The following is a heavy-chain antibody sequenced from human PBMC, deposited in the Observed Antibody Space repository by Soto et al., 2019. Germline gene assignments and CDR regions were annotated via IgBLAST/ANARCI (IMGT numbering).Heavy chain of an antibody. D-gene: IGHD6-13*01. J-gene: IGHJ4*02. Sequence: EVQLLESGGGVVQPGGSLRLSFAASGFTFSAYAMSWVRQAPGKGLEWVSVISGSGGATYYADSVKGRFTISRDNSKNTLYLQMNGLRAEDTAVYYCARQEYSTTWYLDYWGQGTLVTVSS. CDR1: GFTFSAYA. CDR3: ARQEYSTTWYLDY. V-gene: IGHV3-23*01. CDR2: ISGSGGAT.